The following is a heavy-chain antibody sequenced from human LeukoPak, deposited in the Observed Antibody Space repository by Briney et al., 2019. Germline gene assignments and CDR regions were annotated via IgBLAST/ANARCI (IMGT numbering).Heavy chain of an antibody. J-gene: IGHJ4*02. CDR1: GFTFSSYY. CDR3: ARAGPNYDILTGYRAFDY. D-gene: IGHD3-9*01. V-gene: IGHV3-74*01. Sequence: GVSVRLSCAASGFTFSSYYMHWVRQAPGKGLEWVSRFNSDGSGINYADSVKGRFTISRDNAKNTLYLQMNSLSAEDTAVYYCARAGPNYDILTGYRAFDYWGQGTLVTVSS. CDR2: FNSDGSGI.